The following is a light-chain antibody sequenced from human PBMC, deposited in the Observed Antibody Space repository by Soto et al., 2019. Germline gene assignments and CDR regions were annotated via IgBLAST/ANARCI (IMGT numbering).Light chain of an antibody. CDR1: QSVSSSY. CDR3: QQYGSSPTWT. V-gene: IGKV3-20*01. Sequence: ELVWTQSPGTLSLSPGQRATLSCRASQSVSSSYLAWYQQKPGQAPRLLIYGASSRATGIPDRFSGSGSGTDFTLTISRLEPEDFAVYYCQQYGSSPTWTFGQGTKGDI. J-gene: IGKJ1*01. CDR2: GAS.